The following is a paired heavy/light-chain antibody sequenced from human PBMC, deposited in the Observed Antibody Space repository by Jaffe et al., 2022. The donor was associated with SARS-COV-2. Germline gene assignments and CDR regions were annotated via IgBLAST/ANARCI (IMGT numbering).Heavy chain of an antibody. Sequence: QVQLQASGPGLVKPSETLSLTCTVSGGPISTYYWSWIRQLPGQELEWIGYIYYSGSTKYNPSLKSRVTMSVDTSKNQFSLKLSSVTAADTAVYYCARGYHDILTGHLYGMDVWGQGTTVTVSS. CDR2: IYYSGST. CDR3: ARGYHDILTGHLYGMDV. D-gene: IGHD3-9*01. J-gene: IGHJ6*02. V-gene: IGHV4-59*01. CDR1: GGPISTYY.
Light chain of an antibody. Sequence: DIQMTQSPSSLSASVGDRVTISCRASQRSSTYLNWYQQKPGKAPRSLIYAASSLHNGVPSRFSGSGSGTNFTLTINSLQPEDFATYYCQQSYSHPYTFGQGTKLEIK. CDR3: QQSYSHPYT. CDR2: AAS. J-gene: IGKJ2*01. CDR1: QRSSTY. V-gene: IGKV1-39*01.